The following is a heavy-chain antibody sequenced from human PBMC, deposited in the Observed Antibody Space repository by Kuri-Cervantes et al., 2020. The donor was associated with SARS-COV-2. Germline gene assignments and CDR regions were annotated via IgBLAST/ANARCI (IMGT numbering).Heavy chain of an antibody. CDR1: GFIFSSYG. V-gene: IGHV3-30*02. J-gene: IGHJ3*02. Sequence: GESLKISCAASGFIFSSYGMHWVRQAPSKGLEWVAFIRYDGSNKYYADSVKGRFTISRDNSKNTLYLQMNSLRAEDTAVYYCAKAQTGRSPDAFDIWGQGTMVTVSS. D-gene: IGHD1-1*01. CDR3: AKAQTGRSPDAFDI. CDR2: IRYDGSNK.